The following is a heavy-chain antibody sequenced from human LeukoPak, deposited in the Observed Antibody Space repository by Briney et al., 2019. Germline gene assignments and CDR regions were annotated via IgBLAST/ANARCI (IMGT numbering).Heavy chain of an antibody. CDR2: NSGST. J-gene: IGHJ3*02. Sequence: SETLSLTCTVSGGSISTSNYYWGWIRQPPGKGLEWIGYNSGSTNYNPSLKSRVTILLDRSKNQFSLKLSSVTAADTAIYYCARGRGYGGNYLRSFDIWGQGTMVTVSS. CDR3: ARGRGYGGNYLRSFDI. V-gene: IGHV4-61*05. CDR1: GGSISTSNYY. D-gene: IGHD1-26*01.